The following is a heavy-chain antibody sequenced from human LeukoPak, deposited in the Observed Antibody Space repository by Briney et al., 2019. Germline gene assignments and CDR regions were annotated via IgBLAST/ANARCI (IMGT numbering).Heavy chain of an antibody. V-gene: IGHV1-8*01. CDR2: MNPNSGNT. Sequence: ASVKVSCKASGYTFTSYDINWVRQATGQGLEWMGWMNPNSGNTGYAQKLQGRVTMTRNTSISTAYMELSSLRSEDTAVYYCARNGGGLLWFGEPNYYYYGMDVWGQGTTVTVSS. CDR1: GYTFTSYD. CDR3: ARNGGGLLWFGEPNYYYYGMDV. J-gene: IGHJ6*02. D-gene: IGHD3-10*01.